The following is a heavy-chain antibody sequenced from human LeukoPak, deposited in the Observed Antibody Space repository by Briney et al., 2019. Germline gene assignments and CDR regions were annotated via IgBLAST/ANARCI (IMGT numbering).Heavy chain of an antibody. CDR3: ATLRGFLEWLLY. J-gene: IGHJ4*02. Sequence: GASVKVSCKASGYTFTDYYMHWVQQAPGKGLEWMGRVDPEDGETIYAEKFQGRVTITADTSTDTAYMKLSSLRSEDTAVYYCATLRGFLEWLLYWGQGTLVTVSS. V-gene: IGHV1-69-2*01. CDR2: VDPEDGET. D-gene: IGHD3-3*01. CDR1: GYTFTDYY.